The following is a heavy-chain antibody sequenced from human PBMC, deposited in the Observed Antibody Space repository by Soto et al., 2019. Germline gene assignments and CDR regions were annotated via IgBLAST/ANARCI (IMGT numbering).Heavy chain of an antibody. CDR1: GFTVSNTF. D-gene: IGHD3-9*01. J-gene: IGHJ6*02. Sequence: GGSLRLSCAASGFTVSNTFMSWVRQAPGKGLEWVSVIYSGGSTYYADSVKGRFTISRDSSKNMLYLQMSSLRAEDTAVYYCAREFRPLTGYFPPGMDVCGQGTTVTVSS. CDR2: IYSGGST. V-gene: IGHV3-53*01. CDR3: AREFRPLTGYFPPGMDV.